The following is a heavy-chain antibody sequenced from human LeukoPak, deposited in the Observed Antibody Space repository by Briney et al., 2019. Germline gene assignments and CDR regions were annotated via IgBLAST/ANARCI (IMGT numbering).Heavy chain of an antibody. V-gene: IGHV1-69*04. D-gene: IGHD6-19*01. CDR3: AREEDSSGWYYFDY. CDR1: GGTFSSYA. J-gene: IGHJ4*02. Sequence: SVKVSCKASGGTFSSYAISWVRQAPGQGLEWMGRIIPILGIANYAQKFQGRVTITADKSTGTAYMELSSLRSEDTAVYYCAREEDSSGWYYFDYWGQGTLVTVSS. CDR2: IIPILGIA.